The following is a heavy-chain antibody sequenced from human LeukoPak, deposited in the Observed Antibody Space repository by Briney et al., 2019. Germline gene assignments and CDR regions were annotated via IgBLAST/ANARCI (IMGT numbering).Heavy chain of an antibody. Sequence: SQTLSLTCTVSGGSISSSSDYWSWIRQPPGKGLEWIGNIGNINYSGRTYYNPSLKSRVTISVDTSMNQFSLRLSSVTAADTAVYYCARAEGATTIDYWGQGTLVTVSS. J-gene: IGHJ4*02. D-gene: IGHD1-26*01. CDR1: GGSISSSSDY. V-gene: IGHV4-39*07. CDR2: IGNINYSGRT. CDR3: ARAEGATTIDY.